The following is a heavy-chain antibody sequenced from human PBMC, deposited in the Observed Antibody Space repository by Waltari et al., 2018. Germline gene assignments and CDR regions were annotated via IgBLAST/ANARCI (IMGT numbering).Heavy chain of an antibody. V-gene: IGHV4-34*01. J-gene: IGHJ4*02. Sequence: QVQLQQWGAGLLKPSETLSPTCAVYGGSFSGYYWSWIRQPPGKGLEWIGEINHSGSTNYNPSLKSRVTISVDTSKNQFSLKLSSVTAADTAVYYCARAAYCGGDCFNDYWGQGTLVTVSS. CDR3: ARAAYCGGDCFNDY. D-gene: IGHD2-21*01. CDR2: INHSGST. CDR1: GGSFSGYY.